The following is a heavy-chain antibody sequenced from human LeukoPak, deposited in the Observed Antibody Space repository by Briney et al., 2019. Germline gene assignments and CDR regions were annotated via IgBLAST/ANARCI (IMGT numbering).Heavy chain of an antibody. J-gene: IGHJ4*02. D-gene: IGHD6-13*01. Sequence: SETLSLTCAVSGGSISSYYWSWLRQPPGKGLEWIGYIYYSGSTNYNPSLKSRVTISVDTSKNQFSLKLSSVTAADTAVYYCARHAFRYSSSWYGYWGQGTLVTVSS. CDR1: GGSISSYY. CDR2: IYYSGST. CDR3: ARHAFRYSSSWYGY. V-gene: IGHV4-59*08.